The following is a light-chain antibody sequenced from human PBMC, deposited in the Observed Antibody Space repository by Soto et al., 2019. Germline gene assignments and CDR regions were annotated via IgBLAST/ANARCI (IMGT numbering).Light chain of an antibody. CDR3: ATWDDSLTSV. CDR2: NNN. J-gene: IGLJ2*01. Sequence: QSVLTQPPSASGTPGQRVTISCSGSTSNIGSKTVSWYQQLPGSAPRVLIYNNNERPSGVPDRFSGSKSGTSASLAISGLQSEDEADYYCATWDDSLTSVFGGGTKLTVL. CDR1: TSNIGSKT. V-gene: IGLV1-44*01.